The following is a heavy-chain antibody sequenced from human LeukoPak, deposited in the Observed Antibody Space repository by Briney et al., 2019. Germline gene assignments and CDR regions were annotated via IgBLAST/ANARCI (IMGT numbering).Heavy chain of an antibody. Sequence: ASVKVSCKASGYTFTSYGISWVRQAPGQGLEWMGWISAYNGNTNYAQKLQGRVTMTTDTSTSTAYMELRSLRSDDTAVYYCARETSGSGWFASGFDYWGQGTLVTASS. V-gene: IGHV1-18*01. CDR1: GYTFTSYG. CDR2: ISAYNGNT. D-gene: IGHD6-19*01. J-gene: IGHJ4*02. CDR3: ARETSGSGWFASGFDY.